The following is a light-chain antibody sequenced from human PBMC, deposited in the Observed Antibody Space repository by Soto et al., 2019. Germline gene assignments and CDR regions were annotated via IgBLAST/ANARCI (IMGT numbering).Light chain of an antibody. Sequence: DIVLTQSPSTLSLSRGERATLSCRASQSVSSFLGWYQQKPGQAPRLLIFDASNRATGVPARFSGSGSGTDFTLTISSLEPEDFAVYYCQQRSNWPRTFGQGTKVDI. CDR2: DAS. V-gene: IGKV3-11*01. CDR1: QSVSSF. CDR3: QQRSNWPRT. J-gene: IGKJ1*01.